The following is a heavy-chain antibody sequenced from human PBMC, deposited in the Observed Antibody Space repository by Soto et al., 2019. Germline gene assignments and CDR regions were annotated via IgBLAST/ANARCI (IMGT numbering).Heavy chain of an antibody. J-gene: IGHJ6*03. CDR2: IIPILGIA. V-gene: IGHV1-69*08. CDR3: ARDYCSSTSCYASYYYYYMDV. Sequence: QVQLVQSGAEVKKPGSSVKVSCKASGGTFSSYTISWVRQAPGQGLEWMGRIIPILGIANYAQKCQGRVTITADKSTSTAYMELSSLRSEDTAVYYCARDYCSSTSCYASYYYYYMDVWGKGTTVTVSS. D-gene: IGHD2-2*01. CDR1: GGTFSSYT.